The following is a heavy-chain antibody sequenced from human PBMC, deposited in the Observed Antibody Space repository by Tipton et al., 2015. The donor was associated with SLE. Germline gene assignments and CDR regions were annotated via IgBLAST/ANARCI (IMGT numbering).Heavy chain of an antibody. D-gene: IGHD5-18*01. CDR2: INPNSGGT. V-gene: IGHV1-2*02. CDR1: GYTFTGYY. Sequence: QSGPEVKKPGASVKVSCKASGYTFTGYYMHWVRQAPGQGLEWMGWINPNSGGTNYAQKFQGRVTMTRDTSISTAYMELSSLRSEETAVYDWARGLWEDGMDVWGQGTTVAVSS. CDR3: ARGLWEDGMDV. J-gene: IGHJ6*02.